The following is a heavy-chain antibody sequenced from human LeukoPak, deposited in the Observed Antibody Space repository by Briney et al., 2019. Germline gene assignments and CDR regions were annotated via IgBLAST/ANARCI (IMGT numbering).Heavy chain of an antibody. Sequence: GGSLRLSCAASGFTFSSYWMHWVRQASGKGLVWVSRINSDGSSTTYADSVKGRFTISRDNSKNTLYLQMNSLRAEDTAVYYCAKDGDDFWSGYWYYFDYWGQGTLVTVSS. CDR1: GFTFSSYW. V-gene: IGHV3-74*01. CDR2: INSDGSST. CDR3: AKDGDDFWSGYWYYFDY. J-gene: IGHJ4*02. D-gene: IGHD3-3*01.